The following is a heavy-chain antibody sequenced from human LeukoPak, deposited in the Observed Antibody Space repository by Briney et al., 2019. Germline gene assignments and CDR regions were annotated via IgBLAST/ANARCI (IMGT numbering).Heavy chain of an antibody. J-gene: IGHJ6*03. CDR2: IYSGGST. CDR1: GFTVSSNY. D-gene: IGHD3-22*01. Sequence: GGSLRLSWAASGFTVSSNYMSWVRQAPGKGLEWVSVIYSGGSTYYADSVRGRFTISRDNSKNTLYLQMNSLRAEDTAVYYCARDGDDSSEYYYMDVWGKGTTVTISS. CDR3: ARDGDDSSEYYYMDV. V-gene: IGHV3-53*01.